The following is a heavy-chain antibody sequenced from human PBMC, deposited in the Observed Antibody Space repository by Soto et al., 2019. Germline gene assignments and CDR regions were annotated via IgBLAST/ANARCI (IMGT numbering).Heavy chain of an antibody. CDR2: INHSGST. J-gene: IGHJ4*02. D-gene: IGHD1-26*01. CDR3: ARDHSGSYLPFFDY. V-gene: IGHV4-34*01. CDR1: GGSFSGYY. Sequence: SETLSLTCAVYGGSFSGYYWTWIRQPPGTGLEWIGEINHSGSTNYNPSLKSRVTISVDTSKNQFSLKLTSVTAEDTAMYYCARDHSGSYLPFFDYWGQATLVTVSS.